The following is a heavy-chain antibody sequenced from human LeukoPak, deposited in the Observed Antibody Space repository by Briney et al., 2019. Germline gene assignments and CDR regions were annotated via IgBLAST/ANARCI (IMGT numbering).Heavy chain of an antibody. D-gene: IGHD3-22*01. V-gene: IGHV4-38-2*02. CDR1: GFSLITNEV. J-gene: IGHJ4*02. CDR3: ARGGYYYDSSGYSYYC. CDR2: INHSGST. Sequence: SGPTLVNPTQTLTLTCTFSGFSLITNEVGVGWIRQPPGKGLEWIGEINHSGSTNYNPSLKSRVTISVDTSKNQFSLKLSSVTAADTAVYYCARGGYYYDSSGYSYYCWGQGTLVTVSS.